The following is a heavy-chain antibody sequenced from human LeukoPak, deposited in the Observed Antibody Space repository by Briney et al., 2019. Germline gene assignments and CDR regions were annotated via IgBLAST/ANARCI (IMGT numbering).Heavy chain of an antibody. CDR1: GFTFSRNW. J-gene: IGHJ4*02. D-gene: IGHD2-2*01. CDR3: AKIDAH. CDR2: INSDGSIT. V-gene: IGHV3-74*01. Sequence: GGSLRLSCAASGFTFSRNWMHWVRQAPGKGLVWVSRINSDGSITNYADSVKGRLTISRDNAKNTLYLQMSSLRAEDTAVYYCAKIDAHWGQGTLVTVSS.